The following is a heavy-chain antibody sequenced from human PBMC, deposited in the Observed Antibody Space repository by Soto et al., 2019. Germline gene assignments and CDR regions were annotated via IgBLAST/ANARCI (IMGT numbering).Heavy chain of an antibody. J-gene: IGHJ4*02. D-gene: IGHD3-16*01. V-gene: IGHV3-23*01. CDR2: ISGSGGST. CDR1: GFTFSSYA. CDR3: ARDVGGSYALAY. Sequence: PGGSLRLSCAASGFTFSSYAMSWVRQAPGKGLEWVSAISGSGGSTYYADSVKGRFTISRDNSKNTMYLQVSGLRAEDTAIYYCARDVGGSYALAYWGQGALVTVS.